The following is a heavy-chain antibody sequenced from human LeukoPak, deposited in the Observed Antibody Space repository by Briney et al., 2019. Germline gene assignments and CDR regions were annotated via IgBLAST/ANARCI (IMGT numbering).Heavy chain of an antibody. CDR2: IYYSGST. D-gene: IGHD1-26*01. CDR3: ARDEKDEWGNWFDP. CDR1: GGSISSSSYY. V-gene: IGHV4-39*07. J-gene: IGHJ5*02. Sequence: SETLSLTCTVSGGSISSSSYYWDWIRQPPGKGLEWIGCIYYSGSTYYNPSLKSRVTISVDTSKNQFSLKLSSVTAADTAVYYCARDEKDEWGNWFDPWGQGTLVTVSS.